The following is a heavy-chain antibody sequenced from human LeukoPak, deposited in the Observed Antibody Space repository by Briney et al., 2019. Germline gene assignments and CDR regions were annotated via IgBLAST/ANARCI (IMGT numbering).Heavy chain of an antibody. CDR2: IYSGGST. Sequence: GGSLRLSCAASGFTVSSNYMSWVRQAPGKGLEWVSVIYSGGSTYYADSVKGRFTISRDTSKNTLYLQMNSLRAEDTAVYYCARAGEGARPARYYWGQGTLVTVSS. D-gene: IGHD1-1*01. J-gene: IGHJ4*02. CDR1: GFTVSSNY. V-gene: IGHV3-66*01. CDR3: ARAGEGARPARYY.